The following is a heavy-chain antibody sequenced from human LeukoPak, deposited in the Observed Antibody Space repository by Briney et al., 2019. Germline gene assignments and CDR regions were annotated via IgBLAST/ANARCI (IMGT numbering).Heavy chain of an antibody. D-gene: IGHD6-19*01. CDR3: ARQVSYVAVAGPRDDAFDI. CDR2: IYNSGSP. CDR1: GASISSAGYS. V-gene: IGHV4-31*03. Sequence: SQTLSLTCSVSGASISSAGYSWSWIRQHPGKGLEWIGHIYNSGSPYYNPSLKSRVNISVDKSKNQFSLELSSVTAADTAVYYCARQVSYVAVAGPRDDAFDIWGQGTMITVSS. J-gene: IGHJ3*02.